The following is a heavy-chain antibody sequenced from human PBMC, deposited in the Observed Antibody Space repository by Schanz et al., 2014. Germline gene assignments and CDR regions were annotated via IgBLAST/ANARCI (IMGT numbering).Heavy chain of an antibody. V-gene: IGHV1-18*01. D-gene: IGHD3-3*01. CDR3: ARDRRFFGRDDLYYFDS. CDR1: GYTFTSYG. CDR2: ISAYNGNT. J-gene: IGHJ4*02. Sequence: QVQLVQSGAEVKKTGASVKVSCKASGYTFTSYGISWVRQAPGQGLEWMGWISAYNGNTKYPQKLQGRVTMPTDTSTSTAYMELTDLRSDDTAVYYCARDRRFFGRDDLYYFDSWGQGTLVTVSS.